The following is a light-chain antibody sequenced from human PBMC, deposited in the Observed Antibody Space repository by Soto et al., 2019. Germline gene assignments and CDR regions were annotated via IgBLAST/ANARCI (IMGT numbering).Light chain of an antibody. Sequence: QSVLTQPPSASGTPGHRVTISCSGRSSNIGTNTVIWYQQLPGAAPKLLIYSDNQRPSGVPDRFSGSKSGTSASLAISGLQSEDEADYYCAAWDVSLVVFGGGTKVTVL. CDR2: SDN. CDR1: SSNIGTNT. V-gene: IGLV1-44*01. J-gene: IGLJ2*01. CDR3: AAWDVSLVV.